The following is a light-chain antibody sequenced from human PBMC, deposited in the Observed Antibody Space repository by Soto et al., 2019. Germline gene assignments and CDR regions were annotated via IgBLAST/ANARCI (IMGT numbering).Light chain of an antibody. CDR2: EVN. V-gene: IGLV2-14*01. CDR3: SSFASGKTDI. Sequence: QSALTQPASMSGSPGQSITVSCTGTSSDVGGYNYVSWYQQHPGKAPKLLIYEVNIRPSGVSDRFSGSKSGNTASLTISGLQAEDEADYYCSSFASGKTDIFGSGTKLTVL. J-gene: IGLJ1*01. CDR1: SSDVGGYNY.